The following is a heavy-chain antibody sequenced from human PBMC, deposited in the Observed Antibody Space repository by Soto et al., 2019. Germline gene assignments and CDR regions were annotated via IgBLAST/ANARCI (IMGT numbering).Heavy chain of an antibody. CDR2: INHSGST. CDR3: ARESEDLTSNFDY. CDR1: GGSVGGYY. V-gene: IGHV4-34*01. J-gene: IGHJ4*02. Sequence: TLSLTCAVYGGSVGGYYWTWLRQPPGKGLEWIGEINHSGSTDYNPALKSRVTMSVDTSKNQFSLRVTSVTAADTAVYYWARESEDLTSNFDYWGQGTLVTVSS.